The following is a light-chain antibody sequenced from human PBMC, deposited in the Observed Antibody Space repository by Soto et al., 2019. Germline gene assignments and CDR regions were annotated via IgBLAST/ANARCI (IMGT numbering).Light chain of an antibody. CDR1: QMLVHSDGIAY. CDR2: KVS. CDR3: MQGTDWPTT. V-gene: IGKV2-30*02. Sequence: VVMTQSPLSLRITHGQQAAVSCRSNQMLVHSDGIAYFSWFQQRPGRSPRRLIFKVSNRDSRVIAGFGGSGSAADFVIKISSVAAGDVWVFYYMQGTDWPTTFGKGTRLEIK. J-gene: IGKJ5*01.